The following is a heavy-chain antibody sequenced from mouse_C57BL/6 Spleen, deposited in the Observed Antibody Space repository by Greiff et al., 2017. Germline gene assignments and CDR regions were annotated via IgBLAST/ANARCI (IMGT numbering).Heavy chain of an antibody. Sequence: QVQLQQSGAELVRPGTSVKLSCKASGYTFTSYWMHWVKQRPGQGLEWIGVIDPSDSYTNYNQKFKGKATLTVDTSSSTAYMQLSSLTSEDSAVYYCARLTAQATSAWFAYWGQGTLVTVSA. CDR1: GYTFTSYW. CDR2: IDPSDSYT. D-gene: IGHD3-2*02. J-gene: IGHJ3*01. V-gene: IGHV1-59*01. CDR3: ARLTAQATSAWFAY.